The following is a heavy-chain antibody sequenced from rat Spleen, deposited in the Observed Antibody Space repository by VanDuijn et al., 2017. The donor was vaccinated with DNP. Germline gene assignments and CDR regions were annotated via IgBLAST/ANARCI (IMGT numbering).Heavy chain of an antibody. J-gene: IGHJ2*01. D-gene: IGHD1-11*01. CDR3: SRQRYVNYFDY. V-gene: IGHV5-7*01. CDR1: GFTFSDFN. Sequence: EVQLVESGGGLVQPGRSLKLSCAASGFTFSDFNMAWVRQAPKKGLEWVATISYDGSSTYYRDSVKGRFTISRDNGKSTLYLQMDSLRSEDTATYYCSRQRYVNYFDYWRQGVMVTVSS. CDR2: ISYDGSST.